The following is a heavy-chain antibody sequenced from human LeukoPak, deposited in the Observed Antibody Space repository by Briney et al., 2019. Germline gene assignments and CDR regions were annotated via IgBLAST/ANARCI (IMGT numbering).Heavy chain of an antibody. J-gene: IGHJ4*02. Sequence: GGSLRLSCAASGFTFSSYGMHWVRQAPGKGLEWVAFIRYDGSNKYYADSVRGRFTISRDNSKNTLYLQMNSLGAEDTAVYYCAKGSRLGYCSSTSCPARYWGQGTLVTVSS. V-gene: IGHV3-30*02. D-gene: IGHD2-2*01. CDR3: AKGSRLGYCSSTSCPARY. CDR2: IRYDGSNK. CDR1: GFTFSSYG.